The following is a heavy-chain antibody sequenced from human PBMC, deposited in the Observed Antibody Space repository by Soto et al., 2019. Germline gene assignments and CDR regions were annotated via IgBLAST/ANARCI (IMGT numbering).Heavy chain of an antibody. CDR3: ARESEDLTSNFDY. CDR1: GGSISSSNW. J-gene: IGHJ4*02. V-gene: IGHV4-4*02. CDR2: IYHSGST. Sequence: PSETLSLTCAVSGGSISSSNWWSWVRQPPGKGLEWIGEIYHSGSTNYNPSLKGRFTISRDNAKNSLYLEMNSLRAEDTAVYYCARESEDLTSNFDYWGQGTLVTVSS.